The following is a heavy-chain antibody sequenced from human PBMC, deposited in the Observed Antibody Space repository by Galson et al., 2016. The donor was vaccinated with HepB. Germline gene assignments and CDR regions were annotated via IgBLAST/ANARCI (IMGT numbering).Heavy chain of an antibody. CDR1: GFTFSSYG. D-gene: IGHD3-10*01. J-gene: IGHJ6*04. Sequence: SLRLSCAASGFTFSSYGMHWVRQAPGKGLDWVAVIWYDGSNKYYADSVKGRLTISRDNSKNTLYLQMNSLRAEDTAVYYCAKIGSEYGMDVWGKGTTVTVSS. CDR2: IWYDGSNK. V-gene: IGHV3-33*06. CDR3: AKIGSEYGMDV.